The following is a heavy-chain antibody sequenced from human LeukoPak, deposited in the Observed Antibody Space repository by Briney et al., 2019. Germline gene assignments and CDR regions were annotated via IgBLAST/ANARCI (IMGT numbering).Heavy chain of an antibody. J-gene: IGHJ5*01. CDR1: GYTFTGYY. Sequence: ASVKVSCKASGYTFTGYYMHWVRQAPGQGLEWMGWINPNSGGTNYAQNFQGRVTMTRDTSISTDHMELSRLRSDDTAVYYCARATLIVVGLDSWGQGTLVTVSS. D-gene: IGHD3-22*01. CDR3: ARATLIVVGLDS. CDR2: INPNSGGT. V-gene: IGHV1-2*02.